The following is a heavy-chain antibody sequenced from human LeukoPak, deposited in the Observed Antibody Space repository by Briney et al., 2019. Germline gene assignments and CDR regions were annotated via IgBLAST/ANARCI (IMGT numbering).Heavy chain of an antibody. Sequence: PSETLSLTCTVSGGSISSSSYYWGWIRQPPGKGLEWIGSIYYSGSTYYNPSLKSRVTISVDTSKNQFSLKLSSVTAADTAVYYCASPREDYYDSSDWYFDLWGRSTLVTVSS. CDR3: ASPREDYYDSSDWYFDL. CDR1: GGSISSSSYY. D-gene: IGHD3-22*01. CDR2: IYYSGST. J-gene: IGHJ2*01. V-gene: IGHV4-39*07.